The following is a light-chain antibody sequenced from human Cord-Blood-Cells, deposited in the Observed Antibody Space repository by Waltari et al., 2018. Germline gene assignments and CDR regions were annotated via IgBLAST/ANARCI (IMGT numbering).Light chain of an antibody. V-gene: IGLV2-14*01. Sequence: QSALTQPASVSASPGQSITISCTGTRSHVGGYNYVSWYQQHPGKAPKLMIYDVSKRPSGVSNRFSGSKSGNTASLTISGLQAEDEADYYCSSYTSSSTLVFGGGTKLTVL. CDR3: SSYTSSSTLV. J-gene: IGLJ2*01. CDR2: DVS. CDR1: RSHVGGYNY.